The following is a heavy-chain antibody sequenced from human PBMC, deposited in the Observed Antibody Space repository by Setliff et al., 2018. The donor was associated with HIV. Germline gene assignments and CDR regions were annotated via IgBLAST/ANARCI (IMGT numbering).Heavy chain of an antibody. V-gene: IGHV3-23*01. D-gene: IGHD3-10*01. CDR3: AKKTAAYTSGSWLHY. J-gene: IGHJ4*02. CDR1: GFTFSSYA. Sequence: GSLRLSCASSGFTFSSYAMTWVRQAPGKGLECVAVISGSGGDTYYADSVKGRFVISREKSKSTLYLQMNSLRAEDTAVYYCAKKTAAYTSGSWLHYWGQGTQVTVSS. CDR2: ISGSGGDT.